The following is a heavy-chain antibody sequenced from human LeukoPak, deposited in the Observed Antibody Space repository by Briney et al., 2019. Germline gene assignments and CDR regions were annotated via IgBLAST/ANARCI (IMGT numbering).Heavy chain of an antibody. D-gene: IGHD3-22*01. Sequence: PGRSLRLSCKASTITFSNYAMHWVRQAPGKGLEWVAVISYDGSDKYYADSVRGRFTISRDTSKNTVYLQMNSLTAEDTAVYYCAKEGRFSYDSTGYYSDHWGQGTLVTASS. V-gene: IGHV3-30*18. CDR3: AKEGRFSYDSTGYYSDH. CDR1: TITFSNYA. J-gene: IGHJ5*02. CDR2: ISYDGSDK.